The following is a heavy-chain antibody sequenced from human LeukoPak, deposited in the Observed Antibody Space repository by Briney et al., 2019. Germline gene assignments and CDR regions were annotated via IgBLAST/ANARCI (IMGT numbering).Heavy chain of an antibody. CDR2: IYYSGST. Sequence: SETLSLTCTVSGGSISSYYWSWIRQPPGKGLEWIGFIYYSGSTNYNPSLKTRVTISVDTSKNQFSLKLSSVTAADTAVYYCATHSGSYGAFDPWGQGTLVTVSS. CDR3: ATHSGSYGAFDP. J-gene: IGHJ5*02. V-gene: IGHV4-59*01. D-gene: IGHD1-26*01. CDR1: GGSISSYY.